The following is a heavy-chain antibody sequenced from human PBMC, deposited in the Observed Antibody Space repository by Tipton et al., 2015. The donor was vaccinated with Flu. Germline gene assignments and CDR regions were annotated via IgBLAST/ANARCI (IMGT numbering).Heavy chain of an antibody. Sequence: TLSLTCAVYGGSFSGYYWSWIRQPPGKGLEWIGEINHSGSTNYNPSLKSRVTISGDTSKNQFSLKLSSVTAADTAIYYCARMRLRYFFDSWGPGKLITVSS. CDR2: INHSGST. CDR1: GGSFSGYY. CDR3: ARMRLRYFFDS. V-gene: IGHV4-34*01. J-gene: IGHJ4*02.